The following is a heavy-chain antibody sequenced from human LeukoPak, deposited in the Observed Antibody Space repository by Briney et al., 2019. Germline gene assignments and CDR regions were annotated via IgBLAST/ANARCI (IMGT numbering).Heavy chain of an antibody. CDR3: ARDAYCSGGSCYSGVDYGMDV. V-gene: IGHV1-2*02. CDR1: GYSFTGYY. D-gene: IGHD2-15*01. CDR2: INPNSGGT. J-gene: IGHJ6*02. Sequence: GASVKVSCKASGYSFTGYYMHWVRQAPGQGLEWMGWINPNSGGTNYAQKFQGRVTMTRDTSISTAYMELSRLRSDDTAVYYCARDAYCSGGSCYSGVDYGMDVWGQGTTVTVSS.